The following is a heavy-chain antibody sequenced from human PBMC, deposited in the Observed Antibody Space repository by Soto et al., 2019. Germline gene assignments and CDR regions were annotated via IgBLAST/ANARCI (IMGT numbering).Heavy chain of an antibody. CDR3: AKQLRGSGWYPLDS. CDR1: GFRFNEYE. J-gene: IGHJ4*02. D-gene: IGHD6-19*01. Sequence: GGSLRLSCVGSGFRFNEYEINWVRQAPGKGLEWIAYINSGGSLIYYAASVKGRFTISRDNYKDSVYLQMNSLRADDTALYYCAKQLRGSGWYPLDSWGQGTPVTVPS. CDR2: INSGGSLI. V-gene: IGHV3-48*03.